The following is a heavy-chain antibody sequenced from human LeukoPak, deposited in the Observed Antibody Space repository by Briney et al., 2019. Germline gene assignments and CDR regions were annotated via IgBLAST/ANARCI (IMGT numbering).Heavy chain of an antibody. J-gene: IGHJ4*02. Sequence: PSETLSLTCTLYGGSFSGFYWSWIRQPPGKGLEWIGEINHSGSTNYNPSLKSRVTISVDTSKNQFFLRLSSVTAADTAVYYCARDYYDSSGYYYLDYWGQGTLVTVSS. CDR2: INHSGST. CDR3: ARDYYDSSGYYYLDY. V-gene: IGHV4-34*01. D-gene: IGHD3-22*01. CDR1: GGSFSGFY.